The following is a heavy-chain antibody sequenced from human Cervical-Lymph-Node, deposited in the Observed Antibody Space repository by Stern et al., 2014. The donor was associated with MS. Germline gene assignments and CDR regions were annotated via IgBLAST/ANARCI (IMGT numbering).Heavy chain of an antibody. V-gene: IGHV1-2*02. D-gene: IGHD7-27*01. CDR3: ARGLAGNGYLYLDY. CDR1: GYTITGYY. J-gene: IGHJ4*02. Sequence: VQLEESGAEVKKPGASVKVSCKASGYTITGYYIHWVRQAPGQGLEWMGWCNANSGATKYAQNFQSRFTMTRDASISTAHMKLSGLRADDTTVYYCARGLAGNGYLYLDYWGQGTLVTVSS. CDR2: CNANSGAT.